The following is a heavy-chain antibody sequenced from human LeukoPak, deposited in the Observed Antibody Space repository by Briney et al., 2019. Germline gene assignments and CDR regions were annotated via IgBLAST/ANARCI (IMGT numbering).Heavy chain of an antibody. V-gene: IGHV1-24*01. J-gene: IGHJ4*02. Sequence: GASVKVSCKVSGYTLTELSMHWVRQAPGKGLEWMGGFDPEDGETIYAQKFQGRVTMTEDTSTDTAYMELSSLRSEDTAVYYCATDFNTAMALDYWGQGTLVTVSS. CDR1: GYTLTELS. CDR3: ATDFNTAMALDY. D-gene: IGHD5-18*01. CDR2: FDPEDGET.